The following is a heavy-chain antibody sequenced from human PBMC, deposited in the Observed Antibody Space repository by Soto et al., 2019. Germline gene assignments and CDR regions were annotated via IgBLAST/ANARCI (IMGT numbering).Heavy chain of an antibody. CDR1: GYTFTSYG. D-gene: IGHD3-9*01. V-gene: IGHV1-18*01. J-gene: IGHJ4*02. CDR2: ISAYNGNT. Sequence: ASVKVSCKASGYTFTSYGISWVRQAPGQGLEWMGWISAYNGNTNYAQKLQGRVTMTTDTSTSTAYMELRSLRSDDTAVYYCARVDYDILTGYGYYFDYWGQGTLVTVSS. CDR3: ARVDYDILTGYGYYFDY.